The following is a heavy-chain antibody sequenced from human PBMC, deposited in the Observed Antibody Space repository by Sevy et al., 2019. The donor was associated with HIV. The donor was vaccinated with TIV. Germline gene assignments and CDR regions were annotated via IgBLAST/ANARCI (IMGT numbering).Heavy chain of an antibody. Sequence: GGSLRLSCAASGFSISNNYTAWVRQAPGKGLEWFSVMYSGGSPYYADSVKGRFALSRDMSKNTVYLQMNSLRAEDTAVYYCARGYCGGGSCTAFDPWGQGTLVTVSS. J-gene: IGHJ5*02. CDR2: MYSGGSP. V-gene: IGHV3-53*01. D-gene: IGHD2-15*01. CDR1: GFSISNNY. CDR3: ARGYCGGGSCTAFDP.